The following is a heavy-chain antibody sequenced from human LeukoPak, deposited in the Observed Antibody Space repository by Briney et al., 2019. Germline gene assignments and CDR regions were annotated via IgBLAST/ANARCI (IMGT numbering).Heavy chain of an antibody. Sequence: GGSLRLSCAASGFTLSNYWMSLVRQAPGKGLEWVANVKYDGSDRNYVDSVKGRFTISRDNARNSLFLQMNSLRAEDTALYYCVRGSIVGTRLAFGPWGQGTLVTVSS. CDR1: GFTLSNYW. D-gene: IGHD1-26*01. V-gene: IGHV3-7*01. CDR3: VRGSIVGTRLAFGP. CDR2: VKYDGSDR. J-gene: IGHJ5*02.